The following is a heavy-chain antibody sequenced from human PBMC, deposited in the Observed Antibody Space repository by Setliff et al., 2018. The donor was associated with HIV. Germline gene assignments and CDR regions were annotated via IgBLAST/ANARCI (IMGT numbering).Heavy chain of an antibody. CDR3: ARGVRGVVNGMDV. D-gene: IGHD3-10*01. V-gene: IGHV3-21*01. CDR2: ISSGSNI. J-gene: IGHJ6*02. Sequence: GGSLRLSCAASGFTFSNYGMNWVRQAPGKGLEWVSTISSGSNIYYADSVKGRFTIARDNAENSLYLQMNGLRAEDTAVYYCARGVRGVVNGMDVWGQGTTVTVSS. CDR1: GFTFSNYG.